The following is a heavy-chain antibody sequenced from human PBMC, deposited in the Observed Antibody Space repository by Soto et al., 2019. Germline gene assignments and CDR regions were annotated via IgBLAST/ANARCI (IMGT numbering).Heavy chain of an antibody. D-gene: IGHD2-2*02. CDR2: INDGHGNT. J-gene: IGHJ4*02. Sequence: QVQLVQSGAEEKKPGASVKVSCKASGYTFTSYAMHWVRQAPGQRLEWMGWINDGHGNTKYSQRFQGRVPITGDTAASTASLAPSRLRSEDMAMYYCARAIPLPTPLDYWGQGTLVTVSS. CDR1: GYTFTSYA. V-gene: IGHV1-3*05. CDR3: ARAIPLPTPLDY.